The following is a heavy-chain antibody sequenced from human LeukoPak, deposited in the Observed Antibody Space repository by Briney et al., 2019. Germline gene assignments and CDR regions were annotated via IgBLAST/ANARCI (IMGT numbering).Heavy chain of an antibody. Sequence: SVKVSCKASGYTFTGYYMHWVRQAPGQGLEWMGRIIPVLGIANYAQKFQGRVTITADKSTSTAYMELSSLRSEDTAVYYCARDRGGYSYGYYFDYWGQGTLVTVSS. J-gene: IGHJ4*02. CDR3: ARDRGGYSYGYYFDY. CDR1: GYTFTGYY. V-gene: IGHV1-69*04. CDR2: IIPVLGIA. D-gene: IGHD5-18*01.